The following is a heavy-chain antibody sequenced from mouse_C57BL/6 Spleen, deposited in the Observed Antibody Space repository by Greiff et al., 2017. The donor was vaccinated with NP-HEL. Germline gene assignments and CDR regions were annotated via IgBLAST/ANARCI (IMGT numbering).Heavy chain of an antibody. CDR2: IDPSDSYT. CDR3: ATSSSRGAMDY. Sequence: QVQLQQSGAELVKPGASVKLSCKASGYTFTSYWMQWVKQRPGQGLEWIGEIDPSDSYTNYNQKFKGKATLTVDTSSSTAYMQLSSLTSEDSAVYYCATSSSRGAMDYWGQGTSVTVSS. V-gene: IGHV1-50*01. CDR1: GYTFTSYW. D-gene: IGHD1-1*01. J-gene: IGHJ4*01.